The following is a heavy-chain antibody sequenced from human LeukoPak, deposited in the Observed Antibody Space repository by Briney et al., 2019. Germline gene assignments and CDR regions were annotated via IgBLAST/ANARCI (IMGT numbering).Heavy chain of an antibody. V-gene: IGHV3-7*01. Sequence: PGGSLRLSCAASGFTFSSYWMSWVRQAPGKGLEWVANIKQDGSEKYYVDSVKGRFTISRDNAKNSLYLQMNSLRAEDTAVYYCARGGQWLAFDAFDIWGQGTMVTVSS. CDR1: GFTFSSYW. J-gene: IGHJ3*02. CDR3: ARGGQWLAFDAFDI. D-gene: IGHD6-19*01. CDR2: IKQDGSEK.